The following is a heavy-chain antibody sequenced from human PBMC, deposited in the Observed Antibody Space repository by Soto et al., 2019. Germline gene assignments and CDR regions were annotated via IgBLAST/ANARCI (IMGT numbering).Heavy chain of an antibody. CDR1: GETFNFYS. D-gene: IGHD3-10*01. CDR3: ATSYGSGYRAFDY. Sequence: QVQLVQSGAEVKRPGSSVKVSCKASGETFNFYSINWVRQAPGLGLEWLGRVNPILSLSNYAQRFTGRVTMTADKSTSTAYMILNSLKSEDTAIYYCATSYGSGYRAFDYWGQGALVTVSS. J-gene: IGHJ4*02. CDR2: VNPILSLS. V-gene: IGHV1-69*02.